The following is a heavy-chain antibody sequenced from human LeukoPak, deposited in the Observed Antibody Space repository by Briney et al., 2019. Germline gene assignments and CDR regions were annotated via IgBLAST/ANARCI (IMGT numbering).Heavy chain of an antibody. CDR2: IYPGDSDT. J-gene: IGHJ4*02. Sequence: GESLQTSCQGSGYSLTSHWIGWVRQMPGKGLEWMGIIYPGDSDTKYSPSFQGQVTISADRSSNTAFLQWSSLKASDTAIYFCARHPITRYYDSSGDSAGGPDYWGQGTLVTVSS. V-gene: IGHV5-51*01. CDR3: ARHPITRYYDSSGDSAGGPDY. D-gene: IGHD3-22*01. CDR1: GYSLTSHW.